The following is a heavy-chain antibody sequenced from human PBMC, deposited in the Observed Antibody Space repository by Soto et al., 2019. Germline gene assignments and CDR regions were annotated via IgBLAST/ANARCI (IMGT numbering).Heavy chain of an antibody. CDR3: ARDYEKSSEYHYYYYGMDV. Sequence: PVGSLRLSCAASGFTFSSYAMHWVRQAPGKGLEWVAVISYDGSNKYYADSVKGRFTISRDNSKNTLYLQMNSLRAEDTAVYYCARDYEKSSEYHYYYYGMDVWGQGTTVTVSS. V-gene: IGHV3-30-3*01. D-gene: IGHD2-2*01. CDR1: GFTFSSYA. J-gene: IGHJ6*02. CDR2: ISYDGSNK.